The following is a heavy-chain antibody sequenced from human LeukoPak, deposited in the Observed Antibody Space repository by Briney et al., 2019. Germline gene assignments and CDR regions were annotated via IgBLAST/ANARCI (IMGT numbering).Heavy chain of an antibody. D-gene: IGHD5-18*01. CDR3: ARDRSYGDAFDI. J-gene: IGHJ3*02. CDR2: IYYSGST. V-gene: IGHV4-59*01. Sequence: SETLSLTCTVSGGSISSYYWSWIRQPPGKGLEWIGYIYYSGSTNYNPSLKSRVTISVDTSKNQFSLKLSSVTAADTAVYYCARDRSYGDAFDIWGQGTMVTVSS. CDR1: GGSISSYY.